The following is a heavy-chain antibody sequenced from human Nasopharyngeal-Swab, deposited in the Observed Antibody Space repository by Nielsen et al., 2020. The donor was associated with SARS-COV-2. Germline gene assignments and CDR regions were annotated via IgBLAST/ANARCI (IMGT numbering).Heavy chain of an antibody. CDR3: AKDSGAGFCDDGSCFPTNH. V-gene: IGHV3-23*01. J-gene: IGHJ5*02. D-gene: IGHD2-15*01. Sequence: GESLKISCAASGFTFTSYAMNWVRHAPGKGLKWVSGMSGRGEKTYYAESVKGRFTISRDISKNTLYLQMNGLRAEDTAVYYCAKDSGAGFCDDGSCFPTNHWGLGTLVTVSS. CDR2: MSGRGEKT. CDR1: GFTFTSYA.